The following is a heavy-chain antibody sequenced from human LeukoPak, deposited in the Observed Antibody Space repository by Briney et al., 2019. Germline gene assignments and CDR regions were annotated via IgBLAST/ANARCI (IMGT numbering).Heavy chain of an antibody. V-gene: IGHV3-53*01. Sequence: GGTLRLSCAASGFIFRNYGMSWVRQAPGKGLEWVSVIYPDGRTYYADSVKGRFTISRDNPKNTLYLQMNSLRVEDTAVYYCARADYGYGDWGQGTLVTVSS. CDR2: IYPDGRT. D-gene: IGHD5-18*01. J-gene: IGHJ4*02. CDR1: GFIFRNYG. CDR3: ARADYGYGD.